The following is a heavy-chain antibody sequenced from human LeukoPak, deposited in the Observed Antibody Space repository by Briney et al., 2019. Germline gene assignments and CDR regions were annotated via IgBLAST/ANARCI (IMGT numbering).Heavy chain of an antibody. V-gene: IGHV3-30-3*01. D-gene: IGHD6-19*01. CDR1: GFTFSSYA. CDR3: ARGPKAVAGTQAGY. CDR2: ISYDGSNK. J-gene: IGHJ4*02. Sequence: GGSLRLSCAASGFTFSSYAMHWVRQAPGKGLEWVAVISYDGSNKYYTDSVKGRFTISRDNSKNTLYLQMNSLRAEDTAVYYCARGPKAVAGTQAGYWGQGTLVTVSS.